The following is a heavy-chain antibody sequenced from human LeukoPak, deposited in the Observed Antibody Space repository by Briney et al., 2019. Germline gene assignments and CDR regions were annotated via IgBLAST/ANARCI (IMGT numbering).Heavy chain of an antibody. CDR2: IKHSGSA. Sequence: SETLSLTCAVSGGSFSGYYWSWVRPPPGKGLEWIGEIKHSGSANYNPSLMSRVTISLDTSKNHFSLNLSSVTAADTAVYYCARGQGTVTTHWGQGTLVTVSS. CDR3: ARGQGTVTTH. CDR1: GGSFSGYY. D-gene: IGHD4-11*01. V-gene: IGHV4-34*01. J-gene: IGHJ4*02.